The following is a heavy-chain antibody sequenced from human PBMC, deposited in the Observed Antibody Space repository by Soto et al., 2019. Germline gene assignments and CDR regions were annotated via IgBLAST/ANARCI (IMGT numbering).Heavy chain of an antibody. V-gene: IGHV3-48*04. CDR3: ASLVGATYLDY. Sequence: EVQLLESGGGLVQPGGSLRLSCAASGFTFSSYAMSWVRQAPGKGLEWVSYISSSGSNIYYADSVKGRFTISRDNTKNSLFLQMNSLRAEDTAVYYCASLVGATYLDYWGQGTLVTVSS. J-gene: IGHJ4*02. D-gene: IGHD1-26*01. CDR2: ISSSGSNI. CDR1: GFTFSSYA.